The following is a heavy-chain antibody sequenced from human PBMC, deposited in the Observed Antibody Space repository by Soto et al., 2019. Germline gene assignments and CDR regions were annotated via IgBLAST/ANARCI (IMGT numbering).Heavy chain of an antibody. Sequence: QVQLQESGPGLVQPAETLSLTCTVSGGSITGYYWSWIRQPPGKGPEWIGNIHYSGRTNYNPSLTSRVTISVDTSNNHFSLRLSSVTAAETAVYYCARHAYYSHPLRCDPWGQGTLVTVSS. V-gene: IGHV4-59*08. CDR1: GGSITGYY. J-gene: IGHJ5*02. CDR3: ARHAYYSHPLRCDP. D-gene: IGHD2-21*01. CDR2: IHYSGRT.